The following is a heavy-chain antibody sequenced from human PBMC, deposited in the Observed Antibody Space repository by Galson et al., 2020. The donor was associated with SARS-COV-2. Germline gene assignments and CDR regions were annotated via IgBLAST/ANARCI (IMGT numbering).Heavy chain of an antibody. J-gene: IGHJ4*02. Sequence: TGGSLRLSCAASGFTFSSYAMSWVRQAPGRGLEWVAAVSFDGTNKNYADSVKGRFTISRDNSKNTLYLQMNSLRAEDTAVYYCARDYYYDSGGYYLTPGLLDYWGQGTLVTVSS. CDR1: GFTFSSYA. CDR2: VSFDGTNK. CDR3: ARDYYYDSGGYYLTPGLLDY. D-gene: IGHD3-22*01. V-gene: IGHV3-30-3*01.